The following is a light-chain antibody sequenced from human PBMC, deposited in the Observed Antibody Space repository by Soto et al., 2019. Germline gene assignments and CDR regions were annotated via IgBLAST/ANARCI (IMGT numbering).Light chain of an antibody. Sequence: EMVLTQSPGTLSLSPGERATLSCRASQSVSSSLAWYQQKPGQAPRLLIYGASSRAAGIPDRFSGSGSGTDFTLTISRLEPEDFAVYYCQQYGTSLTFGQGTKVDIK. CDR3: QQYGTSLT. CDR2: GAS. J-gene: IGKJ1*01. CDR1: QSVSSS. V-gene: IGKV3-20*01.